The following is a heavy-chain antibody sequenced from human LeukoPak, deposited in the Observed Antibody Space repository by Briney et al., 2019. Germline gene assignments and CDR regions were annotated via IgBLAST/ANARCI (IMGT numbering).Heavy chain of an antibody. J-gene: IGHJ3*02. V-gene: IGHV1-69*13. Sequence: GASVKVSCKASGYTLTSYGISWVRQAPGQGLEWMGGIIPIFGTANYAQKFQGRVTITADESTSTAYMELSSLRSEDTAVYYCARDYSLRDIVVVPAAADDAFDIWGQGTMVTVSS. D-gene: IGHD2-2*01. CDR2: IIPIFGTA. CDR1: GYTLTSYG. CDR3: ARDYSLRDIVVVPAAADDAFDI.